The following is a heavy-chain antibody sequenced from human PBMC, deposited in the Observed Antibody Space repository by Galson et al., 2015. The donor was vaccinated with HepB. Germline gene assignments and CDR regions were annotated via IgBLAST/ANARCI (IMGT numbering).Heavy chain of an antibody. CDR2: IRSKANSYAT. D-gene: IGHD1-26*01. CDR1: GFTFSGSA. Sequence: SLRLSCAASGFTFSGSAMHWVRQASGKGLEWVGRIRSKANSYATAYAASVKGRFTISRDDSKNTAYLQMNSLKTEDTAVYYCTRQAGDILGAYYYYMDVWGKGTTVTVSS. CDR3: TRQAGDILGAYYYYMDV. V-gene: IGHV3-73*01. J-gene: IGHJ6*03.